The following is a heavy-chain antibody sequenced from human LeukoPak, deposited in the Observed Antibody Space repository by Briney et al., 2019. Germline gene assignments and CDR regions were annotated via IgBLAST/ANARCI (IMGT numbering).Heavy chain of an antibody. V-gene: IGHV3-30-3*01. CDR1: GFTFSSYT. Sequence: GGSLRLSCAASGFTFSSYTIHWVRQPPGKGLEWVAVISFDGSNKYYADSVKGRFTISRDNSKNTLYLQMNSLRAEDTAVYYCAKSIAAITHADYWGQGTLVTVSS. D-gene: IGHD6-6*01. J-gene: IGHJ4*02. CDR2: ISFDGSNK. CDR3: AKSIAAITHADY.